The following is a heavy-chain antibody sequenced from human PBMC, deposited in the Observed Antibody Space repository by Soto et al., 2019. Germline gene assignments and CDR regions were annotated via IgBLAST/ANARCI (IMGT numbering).Heavy chain of an antibody. Sequence: QVQLVQSGAEVKKPGASVKVSCKASGYTFNNFGISWVRQAPGQGLEWMGWITPYNGDRIYTQKLQGRVTMTADTSTITAFMELRSLRPDDTAVYYCARGGPTIEFYWGQGTLVTVSS. CDR2: ITPYNGDR. CDR1: GYTFNNFG. D-gene: IGHD1-26*01. J-gene: IGHJ4*02. CDR3: ARGGPTIEFY. V-gene: IGHV1-18*01.